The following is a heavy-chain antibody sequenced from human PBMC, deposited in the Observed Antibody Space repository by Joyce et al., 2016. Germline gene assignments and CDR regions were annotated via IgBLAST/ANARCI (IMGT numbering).Heavy chain of an antibody. CDR2: IFCGDER. CDR1: GFSINSIGVS. J-gene: IGHJ4*02. V-gene: IGHV2-5*02. D-gene: IGHD4-23*01. Sequence: QITLKESGPTLVKPTQTLTLTCALSGFSINSIGVSVAWFLQPAGKALEWLALIFCGDERWSSPSLNCKVTITQDTSKNQVVLTMINVDAADTATYFCAHFTDHGGPRYFDYWGQGILVTVSS. CDR3: AHFTDHGGPRYFDY.